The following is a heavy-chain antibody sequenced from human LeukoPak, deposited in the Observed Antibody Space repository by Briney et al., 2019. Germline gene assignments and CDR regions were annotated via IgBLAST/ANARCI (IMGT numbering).Heavy chain of an antibody. D-gene: IGHD2/OR15-2a*01. Sequence: GGSLRLSCAASGFSFSSAWMSWVRQAPGKGLEWVGRIKSKTDGGITDYAAPVKGRFTISRDDSKTTLYLQMDSLKPEDIAVYYCAREGIGGGAFDIWGQGTMVTVSA. V-gene: IGHV3-15*01. CDR2: IKSKTDGGIT. J-gene: IGHJ3*02. CDR3: AREGIGGGAFDI. CDR1: GFSFSSAW.